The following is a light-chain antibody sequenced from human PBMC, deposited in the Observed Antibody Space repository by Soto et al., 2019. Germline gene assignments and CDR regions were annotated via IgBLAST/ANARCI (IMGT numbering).Light chain of an antibody. V-gene: IGKV1-5*01. CDR3: QQVDSYPLT. J-gene: IGKJ4*01. Sequence: DIQMTQSPSTLSASVGDRGTITCRASQSISSWLAWYQQKPGKAPKVLIFDASSLQSGVPSRFSVSGSGTEFTLTISSLQPEDFAAYYCQQVDSYPLTFGGGTRWIS. CDR2: DAS. CDR1: QSISSW.